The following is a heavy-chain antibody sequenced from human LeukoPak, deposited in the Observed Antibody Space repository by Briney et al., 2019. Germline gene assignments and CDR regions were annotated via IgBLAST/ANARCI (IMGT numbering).Heavy chain of an antibody. CDR2: INHSGST. D-gene: IGHD3-3*01. Sequence: GSLRLSCAASGFTFSSYSMNWIRQPPGKGLEWIGEINHSGSTNYNPSLKSRVTISVDTSKNQFSLKLSSVTAADTAVYYCARGPRFWSGYYLHYYYGMDVWGQGTTVTVSS. J-gene: IGHJ6*02. V-gene: IGHV4-34*01. CDR1: GFTFSSYS. CDR3: ARGPRFWSGYYLHYYYGMDV.